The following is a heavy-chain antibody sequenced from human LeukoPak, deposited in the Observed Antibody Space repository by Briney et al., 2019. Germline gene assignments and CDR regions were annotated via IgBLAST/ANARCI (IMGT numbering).Heavy chain of an antibody. Sequence: SETLSLTCTVSGGSVSSGSYYWSWIRQPPGKGLEWIGYICYSGSTNYNPSLQSRVTISVDTSKNQFSLKLTSVTAADTAIYYCARGFAKYSNTWYVSGWFDPWGQGTLVTVSS. V-gene: IGHV4-61*01. J-gene: IGHJ5*02. D-gene: IGHD6-13*01. CDR1: GGSVSSGSYY. CDR2: ICYSGST. CDR3: ARGFAKYSNTWYVSGWFDP.